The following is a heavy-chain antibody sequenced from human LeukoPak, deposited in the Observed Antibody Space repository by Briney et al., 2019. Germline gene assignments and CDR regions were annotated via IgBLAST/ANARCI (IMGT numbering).Heavy chain of an antibody. Sequence: GGSLRLSCAASGFTFDDYAMHWVRQAPGKGLEWVSGISWNSGSIDYADSVKGRFSISRNNAKNSLYLQMNSLRAEDMALYYCAKGDNYGSGTYYFGHWGQGTLVTVSP. V-gene: IGHV3-9*03. J-gene: IGHJ4*02. CDR2: ISWNSGSI. CDR3: AKGDNYGSGTYYFGH. D-gene: IGHD3-10*01. CDR1: GFTFDDYA.